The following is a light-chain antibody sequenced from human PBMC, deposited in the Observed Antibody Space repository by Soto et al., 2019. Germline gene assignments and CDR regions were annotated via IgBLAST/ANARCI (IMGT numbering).Light chain of an antibody. V-gene: IGKV1-5*01. CDR2: DAS. CDR1: QRVSAW. J-gene: IGKJ4*01. CDR3: QQYSGYSLT. Sequence: DIQMTQSPSTLAASVGDRVTISCRASQRVSAWLAWYQQKPGKAPKLLISDASSLKSGVPLRFSGSGFGTEFTLTISSLQPEDFATYYCQQYSGYSLTFGGGTKVEIK.